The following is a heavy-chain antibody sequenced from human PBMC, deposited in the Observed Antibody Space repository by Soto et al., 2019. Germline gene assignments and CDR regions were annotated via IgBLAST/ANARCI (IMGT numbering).Heavy chain of an antibody. D-gene: IGHD2-8*01. CDR2: INPNSGGT. V-gene: IGHV1-2*02. Sequence: GASVKVSCKASGYTFTGYYMHWVRQAPGQGLEWMGWINPNSGGTNYAQKFQGRVTMTRDTSISTAYMELSRLRSDDTAVYYCARGEYCTNGVCYGGGYYYGMDVWGQGTTVTVSS. CDR3: ARGEYCTNGVCYGGGYYYGMDV. CDR1: GYTFTGYY. J-gene: IGHJ6*02.